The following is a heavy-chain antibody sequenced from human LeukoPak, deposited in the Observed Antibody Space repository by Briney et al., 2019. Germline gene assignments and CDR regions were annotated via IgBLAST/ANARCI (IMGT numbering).Heavy chain of an antibody. D-gene: IGHD2-21*02. Sequence: PGGSLRLSCAASGFTFSDYYMSWIRQAPGKGLEWVSYISSSGSTIYYADSVKGRFTISRDNAKNSLYLQMNSLRAEDTAVYYCARTPGAYCGGDCYSGWFDYWGQGTLVTVFS. CDR3: ARTPGAYCGGDCYSGWFDY. CDR1: GFTFSDYY. V-gene: IGHV3-11*01. CDR2: ISSSGSTI. J-gene: IGHJ4*02.